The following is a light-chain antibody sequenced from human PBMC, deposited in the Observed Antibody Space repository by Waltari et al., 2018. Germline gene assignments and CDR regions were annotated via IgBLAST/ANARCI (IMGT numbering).Light chain of an antibody. Sequence: EIVMTQSPAPLSVSPGERATLSCRASQSVSGNLALYQQKPGQAPRLLIYGASTRATGIPARFSGSGSGTEFTLTISSLQSEDFGVYYCQQYNNWPPWTFGQGTTVEMK. CDR2: GAS. J-gene: IGKJ1*01. V-gene: IGKV3-15*01. CDR3: QQYNNWPPWT. CDR1: QSVSGN.